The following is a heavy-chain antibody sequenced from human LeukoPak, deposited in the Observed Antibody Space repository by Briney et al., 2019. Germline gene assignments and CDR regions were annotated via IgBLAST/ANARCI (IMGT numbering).Heavy chain of an antibody. CDR2: TSYDGSNK. CDR3: ARDPRWYYYYYGMDV. D-gene: IGHD6-13*01. Sequence: GGSLRLSCAASGFTFSSYAMHWVRQAPGKGLEWVAVTSYDGSNKYYADSVKGRFTISRDNSKNTLYLQMNSLRAEDTAVYYCARDPRWYYYYYGMDVWGQGTTVTVSS. CDR1: GFTFSSYA. V-gene: IGHV3-30-3*01. J-gene: IGHJ6*02.